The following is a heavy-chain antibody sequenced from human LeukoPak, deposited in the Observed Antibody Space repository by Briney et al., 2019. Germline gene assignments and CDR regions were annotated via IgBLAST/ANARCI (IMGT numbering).Heavy chain of an antibody. D-gene: IGHD2-2*01. CDR1: GFTFSSYE. J-gene: IGHJ5*02. Sequence: PGGSLRLTCAASGFTFSSYEMYWVREAPGKGLDWVSYISSSGSTIYYADSVKGRFTISRDNAKNSLYLQMNSLRAEDTAVYYCARRGSVLVPGDNWFDPWGQGTLVTVSS. V-gene: IGHV3-48*03. CDR2: ISSSGSTI. CDR3: ARRGSVLVPGDNWFDP.